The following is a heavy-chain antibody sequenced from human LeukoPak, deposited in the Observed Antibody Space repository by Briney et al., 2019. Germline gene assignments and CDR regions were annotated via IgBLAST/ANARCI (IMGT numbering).Heavy chain of an antibody. J-gene: IGHJ4*02. CDR1: GFTISNYW. D-gene: IGHD1-1*01. CDR3: AKVAIERFRTGSNEY. CDR2: IHPDGSIT. Sequence: GGSLRLSCVGSGFTISNYWMHWVRQAPGTGLVWVSRIHPDGSITTYADSVKGRFTISRDNAKNTLYLQMNSLRAEDTAVYYCAKVAIERFRTGSNEYWGQGTLVTVSS. V-gene: IGHV3-74*03.